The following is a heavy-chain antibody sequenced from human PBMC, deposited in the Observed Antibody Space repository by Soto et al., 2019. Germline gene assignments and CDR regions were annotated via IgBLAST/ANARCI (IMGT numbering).Heavy chain of an antibody. CDR3: ARNLGPWLDP. Sequence: EEQLVESGGGLVQPGGSLRLSCEASGFTFSSFSMNWVRQAPGKGLQWVSYISPSSATINYADSVKGRFTITRDNAKNSLYLQMASLRDEDTAVYYCARNLGPWLDPWGQGTLVTVSS. J-gene: IGHJ5*02. CDR2: ISPSSATI. V-gene: IGHV3-48*02. CDR1: GFTFSSFS.